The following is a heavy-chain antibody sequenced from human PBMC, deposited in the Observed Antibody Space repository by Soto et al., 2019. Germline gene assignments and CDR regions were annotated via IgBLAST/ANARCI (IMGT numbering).Heavy chain of an antibody. CDR1: GFTVSSNY. V-gene: IGHV3-53*04. CDR2: IYSGGST. Sequence: GGSLRLSCAASGFTVSSNYMSWVRQAPGKGLEWVSVIYSGGSTYYADSVKGRFTISRHNSKNTLYLQMNSLRAEDTAVYYCARSPPNWPATVTTIYYFDYWGQGTLVTVSS. J-gene: IGHJ4*02. D-gene: IGHD4-17*01. CDR3: ARSPPNWPATVTTIYYFDY.